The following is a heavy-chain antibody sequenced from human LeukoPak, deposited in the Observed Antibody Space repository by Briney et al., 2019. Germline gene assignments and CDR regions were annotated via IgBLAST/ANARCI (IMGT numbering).Heavy chain of an antibody. D-gene: IGHD5-12*01. J-gene: IGHJ4*02. CDR1: GFTFSNYA. CDR2: LYRGGSP. CDR3: ARGGTSGTTVTYYFDY. V-gene: IGHV3-66*01. Sequence: PGGSLRLSCAASGFTFSNYAMSWVRQAPGKGLEWVSVLYRGGSPYYADSVKGRFTISRDNSKNTLYLQMNTLRADDTAVYYCARGGTSGTTVTYYFDYWGQGTLVTVPS.